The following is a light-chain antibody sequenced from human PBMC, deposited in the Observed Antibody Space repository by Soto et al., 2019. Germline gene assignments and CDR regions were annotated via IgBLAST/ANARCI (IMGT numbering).Light chain of an antibody. CDR1: TSDVGRYNY. J-gene: IGLJ1*01. CDR2: DVS. CDR3: NSYTSSGTYV. Sequence: QSALTQPASVSGSPGQSITISCTGATSDVGRYNYVSWYQQHPGKAPKLIIYDVSNRPSGVSNRFSGSKSGNTASLTISGLQAEDEADYYCNSYTSSGTYVFGTGTKLTVL. V-gene: IGLV2-14*01.